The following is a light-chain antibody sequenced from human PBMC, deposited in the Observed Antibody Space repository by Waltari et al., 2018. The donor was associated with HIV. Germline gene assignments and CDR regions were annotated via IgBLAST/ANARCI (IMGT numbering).Light chain of an antibody. J-gene: IGLJ1*01. CDR1: SSNVGSDDL. CDR2: EVT. Sequence: QSALTQPAPVSGSPGQSIPISCTGTSSNVGSDDLVSWYQQHPGEAPKLIIYEVTKRPSGVSNRFSGSKSGNTASLTISGLQAEDEADYYCCSCPRSGIRYVFGTGTKVTVL. CDR3: CSCPRSGIRYV. V-gene: IGLV2-23*02.